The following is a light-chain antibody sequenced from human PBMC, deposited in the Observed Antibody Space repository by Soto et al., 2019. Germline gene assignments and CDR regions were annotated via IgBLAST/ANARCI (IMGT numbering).Light chain of an antibody. CDR2: ANS. V-gene: IGLV1-40*01. CDR1: SSNIGAGYD. Sequence: QSVLTQPPSVSGAPGQRVTISCTGSSSNIGAGYDVHWYQQLPGTAPKLLIYANSNRPSGVPDRFSASKSGTSASLAITGLQADYEADYYCQSYDSSLTLSVFGTGTKLTVL. CDR3: QSYDSSLTLSV. J-gene: IGLJ1*01.